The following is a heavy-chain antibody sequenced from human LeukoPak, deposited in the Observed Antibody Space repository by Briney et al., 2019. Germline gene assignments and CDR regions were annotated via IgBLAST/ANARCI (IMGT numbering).Heavy chain of an antibody. CDR2: IDSGGST. D-gene: IGHD5-12*01. CDR1: GFTVSNNY. J-gene: IGHJ6*02. Sequence: GGSLRLSCAASGFTVSNNYMSWVRQAPGKGLEWVSVIDSGGSTDYADSVKGRFTISRDNSKNTLYLQMNSLRAEDTAMYYCAREYGGLYGMDVWGQGTTVTVSS. CDR3: AREYGGLYGMDV. V-gene: IGHV3-53*01.